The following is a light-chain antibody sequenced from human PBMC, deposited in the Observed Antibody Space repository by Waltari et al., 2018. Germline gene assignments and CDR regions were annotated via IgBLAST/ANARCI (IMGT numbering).Light chain of an antibody. V-gene: IGLV2-23*02. CDR2: GVS. J-gene: IGLJ1*01. CDR1: SANGGGYNL. CDR3: LSYSGRSDYV. Sequence: QSALTQPASVSGSPGQAITISCTGTSANGGGYNLVSWYRQYPGKAPELMIFGVSERPSGISNRLSGSKSGNTATLTISGLQAEDEADYYCLSYSGRSDYVFGTGTRV.